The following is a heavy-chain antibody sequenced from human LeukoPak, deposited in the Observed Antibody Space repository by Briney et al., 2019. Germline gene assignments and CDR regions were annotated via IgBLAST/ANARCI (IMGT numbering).Heavy chain of an antibody. Sequence: SETLSLTCDVSGASISGYWWSWIRQPAGKGLEWIGRMYTDGDTNYNPALKSRVTVSVDTSKNQFSLKLSSVTAADTAVYYCARVGITGTTWVGYYYYYMDVWGKGTTVTVSS. CDR3: ARVGITGTTWVGYYYYYMDV. CDR2: MYTDGDT. CDR1: GASISGYW. D-gene: IGHD1-20*01. V-gene: IGHV4-4*07. J-gene: IGHJ6*03.